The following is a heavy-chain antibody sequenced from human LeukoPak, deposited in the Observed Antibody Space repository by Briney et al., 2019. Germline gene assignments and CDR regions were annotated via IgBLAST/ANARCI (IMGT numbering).Heavy chain of an antibody. V-gene: IGHV4-39*07. CDR3: ARGTVSEWELGFWFDP. D-gene: IGHD1-26*01. CDR2: IYYSGST. Sequence: PSETLSLTCTVSGGSISSSSYYWGWIRQPPGKGLEWIGSIYYSGSTYYNPSLKSRVTISVDTSKNQFSLKLSSVTAADTAVYYCARGTVSEWELGFWFDPWGQGTLVTVSS. CDR1: GGSISSSSYY. J-gene: IGHJ5*02.